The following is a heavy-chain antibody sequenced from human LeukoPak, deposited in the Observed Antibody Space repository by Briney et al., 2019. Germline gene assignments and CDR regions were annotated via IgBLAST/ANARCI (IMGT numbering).Heavy chain of an antibody. D-gene: IGHD3-3*01. J-gene: IGHJ4*02. CDR1: GFTFSDHY. CDR3: ARDSVVTFWSGYNCLDY. V-gene: IGHV3-72*01. Sequence: GGSLRLSCAVSGFTFSDHYMDWVRQAPGKGLEWLGRIRTKANSYTTEYAASVKGRFTISRDDSKNSLYLQMNSLKSEDTAVYYCARDSVVTFWSGYNCLDYWGQGTLVTVSS. CDR2: IRTKANSYTT.